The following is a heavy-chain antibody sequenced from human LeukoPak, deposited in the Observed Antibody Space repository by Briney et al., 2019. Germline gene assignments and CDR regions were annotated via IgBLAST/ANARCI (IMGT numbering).Heavy chain of an antibody. CDR1: GFTFRNYA. CDR3: AGDRATSYFDY. Sequence: PGGSLRLSCEASGFTFRNYAMNWVRQAPGKGLEWVSTISGTGSSTYYADSAKGRFTISRDNSKNTLYLQMNSLRAEDTAVYYCAGDRATSYFDYWGQGALVTISS. V-gene: IGHV3-23*01. D-gene: IGHD1-26*01. J-gene: IGHJ4*02. CDR2: ISGTGSST.